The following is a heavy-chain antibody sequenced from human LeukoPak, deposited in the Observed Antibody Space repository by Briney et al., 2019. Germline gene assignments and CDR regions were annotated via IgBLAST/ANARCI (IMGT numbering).Heavy chain of an antibody. D-gene: IGHD3-22*01. CDR1: VYTFTRYH. CDR2: INPSSGST. CDR3: ARYYDSSACLDY. V-gene: IGHV1-46*01. J-gene: IGHJ4*02. Sequence: ASVKVSCKASVYTFTRYHMHSVRQAPGLGLEWMGIINPSSGSTSYAQKFQGRVTMTRDTSTSTVYMELSSLRSEDTAVYYCARYYDSSACLDYWGQGTLVTVSS.